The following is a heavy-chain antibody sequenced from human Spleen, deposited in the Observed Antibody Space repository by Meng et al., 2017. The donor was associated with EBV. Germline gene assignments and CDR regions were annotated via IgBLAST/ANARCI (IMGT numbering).Heavy chain of an antibody. Sequence: QITLKESGPTLVKPTQPLTLTCSFSGFSLSTSGVGVGWIRQPPGKALEWLALIYWDDDKRYSPSLKSRLTITKDTSKNQVVLTMTNMDPVDTATYYCAHMAPDMQSIDYWGQGTLGTVSS. D-gene: IGHD3-9*01. CDR3: AHMAPDMQSIDY. V-gene: IGHV2-5*02. J-gene: IGHJ4*02. CDR1: GFSLSTSGVG. CDR2: IYWDDDK.